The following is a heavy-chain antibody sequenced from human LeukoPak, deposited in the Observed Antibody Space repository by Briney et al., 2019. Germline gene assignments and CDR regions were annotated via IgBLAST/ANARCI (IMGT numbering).Heavy chain of an antibody. J-gene: IGHJ4*02. D-gene: IGHD4-17*01. Sequence: ASVKVSCKAAGYTFTGYYMHWVRQAPGQGLEWMGWINPNSGGTNYAQKFQGRVTMTRDTSISTAYMELSRLRSDDTAVYYCARENYGDYDFDYWGQGTLVTVSS. CDR2: INPNSGGT. V-gene: IGHV1-2*02. CDR1: GYTFTGYY. CDR3: ARENYGDYDFDY.